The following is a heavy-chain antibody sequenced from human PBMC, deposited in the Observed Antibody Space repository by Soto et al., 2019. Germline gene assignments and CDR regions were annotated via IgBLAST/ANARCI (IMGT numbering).Heavy chain of an antibody. Sequence: EVQLVESGGGLVKPGGSLRLSCAASGFTFSSYSMNWVRQAPGKGLEWVSSISSGSIYYSADSVKGRFTISRDNAKNSLYLQMNSLRVEDTAVYYCARGTVEMATIDYWGQGTLVTVSS. CDR3: ARGTVEMATIDY. CDR1: GFTFSSYS. CDR2: ISSGSIY. D-gene: IGHD5-12*01. J-gene: IGHJ4*02. V-gene: IGHV3-21*01.